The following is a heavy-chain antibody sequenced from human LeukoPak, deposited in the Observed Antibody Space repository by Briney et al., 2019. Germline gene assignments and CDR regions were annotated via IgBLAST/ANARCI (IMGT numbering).Heavy chain of an antibody. CDR2: INPNSGGT. CDR1: GYTFTGYY. Sequence: GASVKVSCKASGYTFTGYYMHWMRQAPGQGLEWMGWINPNSGGTNYAQKFQGRVTMTRDTSISTAYMELSRLRSDDTAVYYCARDRLSIAAAGTLNWFDPWGQGTLVTVSS. CDR3: ARDRLSIAAAGTLNWFDP. D-gene: IGHD6-13*01. V-gene: IGHV1-2*02. J-gene: IGHJ5*02.